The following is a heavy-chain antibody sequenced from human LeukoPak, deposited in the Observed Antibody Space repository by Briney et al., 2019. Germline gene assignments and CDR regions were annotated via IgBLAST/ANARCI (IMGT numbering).Heavy chain of an antibody. CDR1: GGTFSSYA. J-gene: IGHJ5*02. CDR3: ARGYYSSGRVSWFDP. D-gene: IGHD6-19*01. V-gene: IGHV1-69*04. CDR2: IIPILGIA. Sequence: ASVKVSCKASGGTFSSYAISWVRQAPGQGLEWMGRIIPILGIANYAQKFQGRVTITADKSTSTAYMELSSLRSEDTAVYYCARGYYSSGRVSWFDPWGQGTLVTVSS.